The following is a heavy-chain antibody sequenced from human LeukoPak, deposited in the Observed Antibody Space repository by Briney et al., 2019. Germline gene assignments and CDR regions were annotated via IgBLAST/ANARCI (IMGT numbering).Heavy chain of an antibody. CDR1: GGSFSGYY. CDR3: ARGWYWGSDY. Sequence: SETLSLTCAVYGGSFSGYYWSWIRQPPGKGLEWIGEINHSGSTNYNPSLKSRVTISVDTSKNQFSLKLSSVTAADTAVYYCARGWYWGSDYWGQGTLVTVSS. J-gene: IGHJ4*02. CDR2: INHSGST. D-gene: IGHD2-8*02. V-gene: IGHV4-34*01.